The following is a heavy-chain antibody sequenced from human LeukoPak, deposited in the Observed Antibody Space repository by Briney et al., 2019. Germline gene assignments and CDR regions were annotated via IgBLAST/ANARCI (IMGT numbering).Heavy chain of an antibody. CDR3: AKVTRGVISPGFDY. Sequence: PGGSLRLSCAASGFTFSSYAMSWVRQAPGKGLEWVSAIIGSGGSTYYADSVKGRFTISRDNSKNTLYLQMNSLRAEDTAVYYCAKVTRGVISPGFDYWGQGTLVTVSS. D-gene: IGHD3-10*01. V-gene: IGHV3-23*01. CDR2: IIGSGGST. CDR1: GFTFSSYA. J-gene: IGHJ4*02.